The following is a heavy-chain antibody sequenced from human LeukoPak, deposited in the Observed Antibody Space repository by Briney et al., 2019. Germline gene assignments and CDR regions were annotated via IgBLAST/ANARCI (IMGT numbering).Heavy chain of an antibody. CDR1: GYTFTSYA. Sequence: ASVKVSCKASGYTFTSYAMNWVRQAPGQGLEWMGWINTNTGNPTYAQGFTGRFVFSLDTSVSTAYLQISSLKAEDTAVYYCARGPPWLAQYNWFDPWGQGTLVTVSS. CDR2: INTNTGNP. CDR3: ARGPPWLAQYNWFDP. D-gene: IGHD6-19*01. V-gene: IGHV7-4-1*02. J-gene: IGHJ5*02.